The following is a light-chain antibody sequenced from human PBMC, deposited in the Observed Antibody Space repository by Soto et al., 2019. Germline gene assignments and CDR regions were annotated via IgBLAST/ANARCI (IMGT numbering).Light chain of an antibody. CDR3: QHYYTSLYT. V-gene: IGKV3-20*01. J-gene: IGKJ2*01. CDR2: GAS. Sequence: DIVLTQSPGTLSLSPGERATLSCRASQIISSTYLGWYQQKPGQAPRLLIYGASSRATGMPDRVSGRGSGTDFTLTISRLEPDDFAVYYCQHYYTSLYTFGQGTKLEIK. CDR1: QIISSTY.